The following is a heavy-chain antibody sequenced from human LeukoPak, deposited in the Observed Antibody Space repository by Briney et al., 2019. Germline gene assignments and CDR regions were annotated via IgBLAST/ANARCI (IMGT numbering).Heavy chain of an antibody. V-gene: IGHV4-59*01. CDR2: IYYSGST. CDR3: ARGLLTYYYDSSGYNWFDP. D-gene: IGHD3-22*01. Sequence: PSETLSLTCAVYGGSFSGYYWSWIRQPPGKGLEWIGYIYYSGSTNYNPSLKSRVTISVDTSKNQFSLKLSSVTAADTAVYYCARGLLTYYYDSSGYNWFDPWGQGTLVTVSS. J-gene: IGHJ5*02. CDR1: GGSFSGYY.